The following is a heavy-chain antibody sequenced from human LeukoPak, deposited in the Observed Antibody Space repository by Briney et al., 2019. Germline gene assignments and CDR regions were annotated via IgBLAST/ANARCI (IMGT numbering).Heavy chain of an antibody. J-gene: IGHJ6*04. D-gene: IGHD6-13*01. CDR1: GFTFSSYG. V-gene: IGHV3-30*02. Sequence: GRSLRLSCAASGFTFSSYGMHWVRQAPGKGLEWVAFIRYDGTKDYYADSVKGRFTISRDNSENTLNLQMNSLRPEDTAVYYCAKIEYSSLEVWGKGTTVTVSS. CDR3: AKIEYSSLEV. CDR2: IRYDGTKD.